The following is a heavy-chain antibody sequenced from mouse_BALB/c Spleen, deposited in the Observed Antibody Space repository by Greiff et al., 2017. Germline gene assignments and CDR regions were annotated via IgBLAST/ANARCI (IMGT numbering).Heavy chain of an antibody. CDR2: ISNGGGST. Sequence: EVKLVESGGGLVQPGGSLKLSCAASGFTFSSYTMSWVRQTPEKRLEWVAYISNGGGSTYYPDTVKGRFTISRDNAKNTLYLQMSSLKSEDTAMYYCASYGNYGGIAYWGQGTLVTVSA. CDR1: GFTFSSYT. J-gene: IGHJ3*01. D-gene: IGHD2-1*01. CDR3: ASYGNYGGIAY. V-gene: IGHV5-12-2*01.